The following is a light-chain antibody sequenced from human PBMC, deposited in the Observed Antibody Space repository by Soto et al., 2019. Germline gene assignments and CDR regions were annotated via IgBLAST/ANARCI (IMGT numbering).Light chain of an antibody. J-gene: IGKJ4*01. CDR2: GAS. CDR3: QQYVRSPLT. CDR1: QSVSSTP. V-gene: IGKV3-20*01. Sequence: EIVLTQSPGTLSLSPGERATLSCRASQSVSSTPLAWYQQKPGQAPRPLMYGASSRATDIPDRFSGSGSGTDFTLTISRLEPEDFAIYYCQQYVRSPLTFGGGTKVDIK.